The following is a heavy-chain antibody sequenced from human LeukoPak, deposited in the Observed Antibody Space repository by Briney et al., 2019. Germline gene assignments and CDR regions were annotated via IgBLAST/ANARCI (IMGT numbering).Heavy chain of an antibody. CDR3: AREVGLWFPGVKGYYYGMDV. Sequence: SETLSLTCTVSGGSISSGGYYWSWIRQHPGKGLEWIGYIYYSGSTYYNPSLKSRVTISVDTSKNQFSLKLSSVTAADTAVYYCAREVGLWFPGVKGYYYGMDVWGQGTTVTVSS. D-gene: IGHD3-10*01. CDR1: GGSISSGGYY. V-gene: IGHV4-31*03. CDR2: IYYSGST. J-gene: IGHJ6*02.